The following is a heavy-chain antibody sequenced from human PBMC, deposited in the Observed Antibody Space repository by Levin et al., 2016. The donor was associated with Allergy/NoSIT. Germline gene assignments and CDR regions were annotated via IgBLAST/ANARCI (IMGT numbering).Heavy chain of an antibody. Sequence: SETLSLTCTVSGASISNYYWSWVRQPPGKGLEWVGYIHHGGSTDSNPSLKSRVTMSVDTSKNQFSLSLNSVTAADTAVYYCARHFVGYSYGFDIWVYYFDYWGQGALVTVSS. V-gene: IGHV4-59*08. CDR3: ARHFVGYSYGFDIWVYYFDY. CDR1: GASISNYY. CDR2: IHHGGST. D-gene: IGHD5-18*01. J-gene: IGHJ4*02.